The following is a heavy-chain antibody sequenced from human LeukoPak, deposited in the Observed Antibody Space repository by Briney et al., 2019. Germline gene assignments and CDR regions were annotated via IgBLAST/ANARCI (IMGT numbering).Heavy chain of an antibody. V-gene: IGHV4-31*03. CDR1: GGSISSGGYY. CDR3: ARAPEWTYYFDY. CDR2: IYYSGST. J-gene: IGHJ4*02. Sequence: SETLSLTCTVSGGSISSGGYYWSWIRQRPGKGLEWIGYIYYSGSTYYNPSLKSRVTTSVDTSKNQFSLKLSSVTAADTAVYYCARAPEWTYYFDYWGQGTLVTVSS. D-gene: IGHD3-3*01.